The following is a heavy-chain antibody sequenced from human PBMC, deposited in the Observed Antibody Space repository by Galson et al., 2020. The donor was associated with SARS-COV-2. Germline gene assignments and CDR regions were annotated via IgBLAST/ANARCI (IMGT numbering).Heavy chain of an antibody. CDR2: ISSNNGNT. CDR1: GYRFTSHG. V-gene: IGHV1-18*01. D-gene: IGHD1-1*01. Sequence: ASVKVSCKATGYRFTSHGISWVRQATGQGLEWMGWISSNNGNTRYAESFQGRVAMSIDRSTSTAHMELRSLRSDDTAVYFCARGLENGYWGQGTRVTVSS. CDR3: ARGLENGY. J-gene: IGHJ4*02.